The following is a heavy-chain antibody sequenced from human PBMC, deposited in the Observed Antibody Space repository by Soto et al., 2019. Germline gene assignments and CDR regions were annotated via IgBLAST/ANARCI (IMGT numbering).Heavy chain of an antibody. CDR3: ASFDCSSTSCYTRYYYYGMDV. Sequence: SVKVSCKASGGTFSSYAISWVRQAPGQGLEWMGGIIPIFGTANYAQKFQGRVTITADESTSTAYMELSSLRSEDTAVYYCASFDCSSTSCYTRYYYYGMDVWGQGTTVTVSS. CDR2: IIPIFGTA. CDR1: GGTFSSYA. V-gene: IGHV1-69*13. J-gene: IGHJ6*02. D-gene: IGHD2-2*02.